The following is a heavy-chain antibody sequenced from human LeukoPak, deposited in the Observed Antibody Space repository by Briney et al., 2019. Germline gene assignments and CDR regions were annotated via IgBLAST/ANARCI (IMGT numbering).Heavy chain of an antibody. D-gene: IGHD2-2*01. J-gene: IGHJ6*04. CDR2: INSDGSST. CDR3: AKQRGDCSSTSCFYYYYGMDV. V-gene: IGHV3-74*01. Sequence: GGSLRLSCAASGFAFSSYWMHWVRQAPGKGLVWVSRINSDGSSTSYTDSVKGRFTISRDNAKNTRYLQMNSLRAEDTAVYYCAKQRGDCSSTSCFYYYYGMDVWGKGTTVTVSS. CDR1: GFAFSSYW.